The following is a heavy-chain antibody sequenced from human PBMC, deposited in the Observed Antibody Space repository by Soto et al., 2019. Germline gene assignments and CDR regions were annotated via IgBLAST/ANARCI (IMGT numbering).Heavy chain of an antibody. CDR2: ISNDGTTT. D-gene: IGHD6-19*01. CDR1: GFTFSTYG. J-gene: IGHJ4*02. V-gene: IGHV3-30*18. Sequence: GGSLRLSCVASGFTFSTYGMHWVRQAPGKGLEWVAVISNDGTTTYFGDSVKGRFTISRDSSKNTVSLEMTSLRAEDTAVYYCAKGGRQWLVTSDFNYWGQGALVTVSS. CDR3: AKGGRQWLVTSDFNY.